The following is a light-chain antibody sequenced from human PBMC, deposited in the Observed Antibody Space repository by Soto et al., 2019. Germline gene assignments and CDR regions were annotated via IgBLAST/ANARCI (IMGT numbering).Light chain of an antibody. CDR2: EGS. CDR1: SSDVGSYNL. CDR3: CSYAGPGGV. Sequence: QSALTQPASVSGSPGQSITISCTGTSSDVGSYNLVSWYQQHPGKAPKLMIYEGSKRPSGVSNRFSGSKSGNTASLTISGLQAEDEADYYCCSYAGPGGVFGGGTQLTVL. J-gene: IGLJ2*01. V-gene: IGLV2-23*01.